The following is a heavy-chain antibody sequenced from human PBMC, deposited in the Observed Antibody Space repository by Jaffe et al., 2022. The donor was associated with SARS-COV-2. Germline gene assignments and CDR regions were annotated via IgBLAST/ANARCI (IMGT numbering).Heavy chain of an antibody. CDR2: IFSNDEK. D-gene: IGHD2-21*01. Sequence: QVTLKESGPVLVKPTEPLTLTCTVSGFSLSNPKMGVSWIRQPPGKALEWLAHIFSNDEKSYNTSLKTRLAISRDTSKSQVVLTMNNVDPADTATYFCARIPRPQIPGFYYYYYMDVWGKGTTVTVSS. CDR3: ARIPRPQIPGFYYYYYMDV. CDR1: GFSLSNPKMG. J-gene: IGHJ6*03. V-gene: IGHV2-26*01.